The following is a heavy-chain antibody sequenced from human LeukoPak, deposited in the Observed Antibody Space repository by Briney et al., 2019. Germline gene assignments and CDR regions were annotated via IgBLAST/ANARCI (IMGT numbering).Heavy chain of an antibody. CDR1: VFIFSFYG. Sequence: GGSLRLSRATSVFIFSFYGMHGVRRAPATGLEWGVFIQYVGSYKLYADSVQGRFSISRDNYKNTLFLQMNSLRADDTAVYYCAKTSDQLLYSKFDFWGQGTLVTVSS. D-gene: IGHD2-2*02. V-gene: IGHV3-30*02. CDR2: IQYVGSYK. CDR3: AKTSDQLLYSKFDF. J-gene: IGHJ4*02.